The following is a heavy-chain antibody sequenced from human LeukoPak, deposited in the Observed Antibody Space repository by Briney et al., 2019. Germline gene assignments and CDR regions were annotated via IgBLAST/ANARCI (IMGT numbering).Heavy chain of an antibody. V-gene: IGHV1-69*13. Sequence: GASVKVSCEASGGTFSSYAISWVRQAPGQGLEWMGGIIPIFGTANYAQKFQGRVTITAGESTSTAYMELSSLRSEDTAVYYCASPPAKNCGGDCYIFDYWGQGTLVTVSS. CDR3: ASPPAKNCGGDCYIFDY. CDR1: GGTFSSYA. J-gene: IGHJ4*02. D-gene: IGHD2-21*02. CDR2: IIPIFGTA.